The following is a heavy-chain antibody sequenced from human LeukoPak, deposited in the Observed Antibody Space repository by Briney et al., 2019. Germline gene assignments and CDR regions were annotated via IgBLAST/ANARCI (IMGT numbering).Heavy chain of an antibody. V-gene: IGHV1-69*13. CDR3: ARGKDILTGYPYFDY. CDR2: IIPIFGTA. Sequence: EASVKVSCKASGGTFSSYAISWVRQAPGQGLEWMGGIIPIFGTANYAQEFQGRVTITADESTSTAYMELSSLRSEGTAVYYCARGKDILTGYPYFDYWGRGTLVTVSS. CDR1: GGTFSSYA. J-gene: IGHJ4*02. D-gene: IGHD3-9*01.